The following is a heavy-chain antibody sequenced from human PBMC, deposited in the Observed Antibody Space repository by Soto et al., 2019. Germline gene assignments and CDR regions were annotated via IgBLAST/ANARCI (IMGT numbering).Heavy chain of an antibody. CDR3: ARTSMIYGMDV. CDR1: GGSFSSYS. J-gene: IGHJ6*02. Sequence: PETLSLTCTVSGGSFSSYSWSWFRQPAGKGLEWIGRIYTSGSTNYNPSLKSRVTMSVDTSKNQFSLKLSSVTAADTAVYYCARTSMIYGMDVWGQGTTVTVS. CDR2: IYTSGST. D-gene: IGHD3-16*01. V-gene: IGHV4-4*07.